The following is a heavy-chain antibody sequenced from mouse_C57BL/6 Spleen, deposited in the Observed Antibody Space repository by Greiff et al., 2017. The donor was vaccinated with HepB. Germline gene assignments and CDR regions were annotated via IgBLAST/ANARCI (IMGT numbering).Heavy chain of an antibody. CDR1: GYTFTSYC. CDR2: INPSNGGT. CDR3: ARSRRDVGYDMAY. D-gene: IGHD2-2*01. Sequence: QVQLQQPGTELVKPGASVKLSCKASGYTFTSYCMHWVKQRPGQGLEWIGNINPSNGGTNYNEKFKSKATLTVDKSSSTAYMQLSSLTSEDSAVYYCARSRRDVGYDMAYWGQGTLVTVSA. V-gene: IGHV1-53*01. J-gene: IGHJ3*01.